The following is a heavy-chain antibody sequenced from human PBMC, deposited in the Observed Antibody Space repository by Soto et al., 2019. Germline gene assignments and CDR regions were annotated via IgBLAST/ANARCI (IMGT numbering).Heavy chain of an antibody. Sequence: QVQLVESGGGVVQPGRSLRLSCAASGFTFSSYGMHWVRQAPGKGLEWVAVIWYDGSNKYYADSVKGRFTISRDNSKNTLYLQMNSLRADDTAVYYCARSDDDIVATLAHWGQGTLVTVSS. CDR2: IWYDGSNK. J-gene: IGHJ4*02. CDR1: GFTFSSYG. CDR3: ARSDDDIVATLAH. V-gene: IGHV3-33*01. D-gene: IGHD5-12*01.